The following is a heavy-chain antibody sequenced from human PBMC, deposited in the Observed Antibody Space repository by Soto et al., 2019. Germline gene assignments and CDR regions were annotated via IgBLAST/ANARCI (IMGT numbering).Heavy chain of an antibody. V-gene: IGHV3-11*06. D-gene: IGHD6-19*01. CDR1: GFTFSDYY. J-gene: IGHJ4*02. CDR2: ISSSSSYT. Sequence: NPGGSLRLSCAASGFTFSDYYMSWIRQAPGKGLEWVSYISSSSSYTNYADSVKGRFTISRDNAKNSLYLQMNSLRAEDTAVYYCARVLSVAHPPDYWGQGTLVTVSS. CDR3: ARVLSVAHPPDY.